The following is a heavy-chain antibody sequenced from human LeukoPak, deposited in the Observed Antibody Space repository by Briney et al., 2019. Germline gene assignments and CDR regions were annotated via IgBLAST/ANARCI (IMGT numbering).Heavy chain of an antibody. CDR1: GYTFTSYD. V-gene: IGHV1-2*02. J-gene: IGHJ6*03. CDR3: AREPHHYMDV. CDR2: INPNSGGT. Sequence: GASVKVSCKASGYTFTSYDINWVRQAPGQGLEWMGWINPNSGGTNYAQKFQGRVTMTRDTSISTAYMELSRLRSDDTAVYYCAREPHHYMDVWGKGTTVTVSS.